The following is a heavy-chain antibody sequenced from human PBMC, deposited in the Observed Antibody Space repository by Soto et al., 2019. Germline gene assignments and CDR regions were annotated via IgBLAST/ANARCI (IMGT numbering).Heavy chain of an antibody. V-gene: IGHV3-23*01. CDR1: GFSFSSFA. Sequence: EVHLLQSGGGLVQPGGSLRLSCAASGFSFSSFALSWVRQSPGKGLEWVAAVSGRGGDTYYANSVKGRFTISRDNSQNTLVLQMNSLRAEDSAIYYCAKDPNYDFWSGFSAVYFDSWGQGTLVTVSS. J-gene: IGHJ4*02. CDR3: AKDPNYDFWSGFSAVYFDS. CDR2: VSGRGGDT. D-gene: IGHD3-3*01.